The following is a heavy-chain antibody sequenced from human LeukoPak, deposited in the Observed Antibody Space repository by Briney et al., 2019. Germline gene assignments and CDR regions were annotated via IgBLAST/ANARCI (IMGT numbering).Heavy chain of an antibody. CDR1: GYTFSNHA. CDR3: ARDDSSGWYLFDY. Sequence: EASVKVSCKASGYTFSNHAMHWVRQAPAQRLEWMGWINTGNGNTKYSQKLQDRITITRDTSASTAYMELRSLRSEDTAVYYCARDDSSGWYLFDYWGQGTLVTVSS. J-gene: IGHJ4*02. CDR2: INTGNGNT. D-gene: IGHD6-19*01. V-gene: IGHV1-3*04.